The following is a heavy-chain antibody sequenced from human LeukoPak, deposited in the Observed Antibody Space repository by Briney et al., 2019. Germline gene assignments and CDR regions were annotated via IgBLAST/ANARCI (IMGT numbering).Heavy chain of an antibody. CDR3: ARPNHAISKVADRTLDY. Sequence: ASVKVSCKASGYTFTGYYMHWVRQAPGQGLEWMGWINPNSGGTNYAQKFQGRVTMTRDTSISTAYMELSRLRSDDTAVYYCARPNHAISKVADRTLDYWGQGTLVTVSS. J-gene: IGHJ4*02. CDR1: GYTFTGYY. V-gene: IGHV1-2*02. CDR2: INPNSGGT. D-gene: IGHD1-14*01.